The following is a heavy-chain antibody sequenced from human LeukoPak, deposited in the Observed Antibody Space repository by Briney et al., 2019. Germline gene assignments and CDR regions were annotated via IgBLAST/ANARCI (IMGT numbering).Heavy chain of an antibody. V-gene: IGHV1-2*02. Sequence: GASVKVSCKASGYTFTGYYMHWVRQAPGQGLEWMGWINPNSGGTNYALKFQGRVTMTRDTSISTAYMELSRLRSDDTAVYYCARGVVGATGAFDIWGQGTMVTVSS. CDR1: GYTFTGYY. CDR3: ARGVVGATGAFDI. CDR2: INPNSGGT. D-gene: IGHD1-26*01. J-gene: IGHJ3*02.